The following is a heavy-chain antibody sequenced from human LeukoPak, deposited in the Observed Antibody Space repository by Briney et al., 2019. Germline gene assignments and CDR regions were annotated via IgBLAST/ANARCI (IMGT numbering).Heavy chain of an antibody. CDR1: GFTFNDYY. J-gene: IGHJ6*02. Sequence: GGSLRLSCAASGFTFNDYYMSWIRQAPGKGLEWLSYINIGGTNTHYADSVKGRLTISRDNAKNSLYLQMNSLRAEDTAVYYCARDPMPRYCSGGSCYTHYGMDVWGQGTTVTVSS. D-gene: IGHD2-15*01. V-gene: IGHV3-11*06. CDR3: ARDPMPRYCSGGSCYTHYGMDV. CDR2: INIGGTNT.